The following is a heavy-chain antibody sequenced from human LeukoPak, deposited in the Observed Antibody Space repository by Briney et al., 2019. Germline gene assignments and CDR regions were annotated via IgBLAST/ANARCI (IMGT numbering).Heavy chain of an antibody. CDR2: ISPKGGGT. Sequence: ASVKVSCKPSGYIFSDFYIHWARQAPGQGLEWMGWISPKGGGTKYAQKFQGRVAMTRDTSISTAYMELSSLISDDTATYYCVRDVTRGGIRGQGTLVTVSS. CDR3: VRDVTRGGI. J-gene: IGHJ4*02. V-gene: IGHV1-2*02. CDR1: GYIFSDFY. D-gene: IGHD3-10*01.